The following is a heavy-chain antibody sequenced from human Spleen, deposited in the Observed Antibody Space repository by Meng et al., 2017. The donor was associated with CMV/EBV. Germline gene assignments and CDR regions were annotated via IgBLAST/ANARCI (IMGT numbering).Heavy chain of an antibody. CDR1: YS. CDR2: ISSGHKFI. J-gene: IGHJ6*02. Sequence: YSMSWVRQAPGKGLEWVSFISSGHKFIYYADSVRGRFTISRDNAKNSLYLQMNSLRAEDTAVYYCARGLKYYSGGNCYWDYYYGMDVWGQGTLVTVSS. D-gene: IGHD2-15*01. V-gene: IGHV3-21*03. CDR3: ARGLKYYSGGNCYWDYYYGMDV.